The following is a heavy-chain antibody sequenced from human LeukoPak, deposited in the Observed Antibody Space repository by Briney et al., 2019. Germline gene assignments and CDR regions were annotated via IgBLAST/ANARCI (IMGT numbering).Heavy chain of an antibody. V-gene: IGHV1-18*01. CDR1: GYTFTSYG. Sequence: ASVKVSCKASGYTFTSYGISWVRQAPGQGLEWMGWISTYNGNTHYAQKLQGRVTMTTDASTSTAYMELRSLRSDDTAVYYCARSSLAVAGSVFDYWGQGTLVTVSS. D-gene: IGHD6-19*01. CDR3: ARSSLAVAGSVFDY. CDR2: ISTYNGNT. J-gene: IGHJ4*02.